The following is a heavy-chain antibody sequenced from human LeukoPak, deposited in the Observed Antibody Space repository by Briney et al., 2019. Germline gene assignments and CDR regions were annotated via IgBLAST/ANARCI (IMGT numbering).Heavy chain of an antibody. CDR2: VKTSGVT. Sequence: ASVKVSCKASGYSLTSFYLHWVRQAPGQGLEWVGVVKTSGVTSCVQKFQGRVTMTRDTSTSTVYLELSSLTSEDTAIYYCVREEAGGTFDYWGQGTLATVSS. CDR1: GYSLTSFY. V-gene: IGHV1-46*01. J-gene: IGHJ4*02. CDR3: VREEAGGTFDY. D-gene: IGHD3-16*01.